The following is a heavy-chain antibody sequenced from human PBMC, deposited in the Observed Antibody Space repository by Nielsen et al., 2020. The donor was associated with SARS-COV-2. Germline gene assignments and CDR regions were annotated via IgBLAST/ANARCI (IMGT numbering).Heavy chain of an antibody. CDR2: INPSGGST. CDR3: ARDINVVVVPAAIRYYYGMDV. V-gene: IGHV1-46*01. J-gene: IGHJ6*02. D-gene: IGHD2-2*02. CDR1: GYTFTSYY. Sequence: ASVKVSCKASGYTFTSYYMHWVRQAPGQGLEWMGIINPSGGSTSYAQKFQGRVTMTRDTSTSTVYMELSSLRSEDTAVYYCARDINVVVVPAAIRYYYGMDVWGQGTTATVSS.